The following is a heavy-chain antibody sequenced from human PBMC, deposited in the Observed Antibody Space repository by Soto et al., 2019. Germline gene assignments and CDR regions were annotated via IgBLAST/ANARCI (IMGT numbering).Heavy chain of an antibody. Sequence: PGGSLILSCAASGFTFSSDSMHWVRQAPGKGLEYVSAISSNGGSTYYANSVKGRFTISRDNSKNTLYLQMGSLRAEDMAVYYCARDGRGGDCSGGSCYWAVWGKGTTVTVSS. CDR1: GFTFSSDS. V-gene: IGHV3-64*01. CDR2: ISSNGGST. CDR3: ARDGRGGDCSGGSCYWAV. D-gene: IGHD2-15*01. J-gene: IGHJ6*04.